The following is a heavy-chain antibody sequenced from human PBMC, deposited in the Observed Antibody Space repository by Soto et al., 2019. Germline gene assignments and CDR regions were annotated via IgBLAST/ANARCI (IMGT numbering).Heavy chain of an antibody. CDR2: IDPSDSYT. CDR1: GYSFTSYW. CDR3: ASPDPYGGGDYGMDV. D-gene: IGHD4-17*01. V-gene: IGHV5-10-1*01. J-gene: IGHJ6*02. Sequence: GESLKISCKGSGYSFTSYWISWVRQMPGKGLEWMGRIDPSDSYTNYSPSFQGHVTISADKSISTAYLQWGSLKASDTAMYYCASPDPYGGGDYGMDVWGQGTTVTVSS.